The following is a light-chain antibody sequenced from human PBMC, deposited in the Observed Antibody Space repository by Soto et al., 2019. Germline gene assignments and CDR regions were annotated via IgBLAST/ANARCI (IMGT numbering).Light chain of an antibody. Sequence: DIQMTQSPSSLSASVGDRFTITCQASQDISNYLNWYQQKPGKAPKRLIYAASSLQSGVPSRFSGSGSGTEFTLTISSLQPEDFATYFCLQHNSYPRTFGQGTKVDIK. CDR3: LQHNSYPRT. V-gene: IGKV1-17*01. CDR1: QDISNY. J-gene: IGKJ1*01. CDR2: AAS.